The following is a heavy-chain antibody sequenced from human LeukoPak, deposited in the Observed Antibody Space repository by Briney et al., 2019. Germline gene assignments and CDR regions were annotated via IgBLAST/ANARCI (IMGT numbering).Heavy chain of an antibody. J-gene: IGHJ3*02. V-gene: IGHV3-7*01. CDR2: IKQDGSEK. Sequence: GGSLRLSCAASGFTFSSYWMSWVRQAPGKGLEWVANIKQDGSEKYYVDSVKGRFTISRDNAKNSLYLQMNSLRAEDTAVYYCARESIAARRAFDIWGQGTMVTVSS. CDR3: ARESIAARRAFDI. CDR1: GFTFSSYW. D-gene: IGHD6-6*01.